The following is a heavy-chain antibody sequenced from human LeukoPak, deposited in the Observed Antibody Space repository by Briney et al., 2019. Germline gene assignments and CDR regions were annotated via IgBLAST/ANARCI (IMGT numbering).Heavy chain of an antibody. J-gene: IGHJ6*03. Sequence: SETLSLTCTVSGGSISSYYWSWIRQPAGKGLEWIGRIYTSGSTNYNPSLKSRVTMSVDTSKNQFSLKLSSVTAADTAVYYCARVRLEKAPRYNYYYMDVWGKGTTVTISS. CDR1: GGSISSYY. CDR3: ARVRLEKAPRYNYYYMDV. CDR2: IYTSGST. V-gene: IGHV4-4*07. D-gene: IGHD1-1*01.